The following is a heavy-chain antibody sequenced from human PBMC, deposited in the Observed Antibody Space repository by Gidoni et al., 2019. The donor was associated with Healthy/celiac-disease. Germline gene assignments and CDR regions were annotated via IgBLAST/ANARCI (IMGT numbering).Heavy chain of an antibody. CDR1: ACTFSSYS. CDR3: AREEDYGDSYTYFDY. V-gene: IGHV3-21*01. Sequence: EVQLVASGGGLVKPGGSLRLSCAASACTFSSYSMNWVRQAPGKGLEWVSSISSSSSYIYYADSVKGRFTISRDNAKNSLYLQMNSLRAEDTAVYYCAREEDYGDSYTYFDYWGQGTLVTVSS. CDR2: ISSSSSYI. J-gene: IGHJ4*02. D-gene: IGHD4-17*01.